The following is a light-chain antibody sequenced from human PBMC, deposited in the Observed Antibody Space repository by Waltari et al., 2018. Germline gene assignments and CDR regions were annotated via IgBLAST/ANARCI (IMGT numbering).Light chain of an antibody. CDR1: SRDVGASNY. V-gene: IGLV2-14*01. Sequence: SALTQPASVSGSPGQSITIPCTATSRDVGASNYVSWYQHPPGKAPKIMIYQVSNRPSGVSNRLSGSKSGNTASLTISGLQAEDEGDYYCSSYTTSGTFVFGGGTKLTVL. CDR2: QVS. J-gene: IGLJ2*01. CDR3: SSYTTSGTFV.